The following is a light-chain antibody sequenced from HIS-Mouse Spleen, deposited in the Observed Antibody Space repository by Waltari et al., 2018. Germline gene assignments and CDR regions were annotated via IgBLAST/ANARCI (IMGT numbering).Light chain of an antibody. CDR3: YSTDSSGNHRV. J-gene: IGLJ2*01. CDR2: EDS. Sequence: SYELTQPPSVSVSPGQTATSTCSGDALPKKYAYWYQQKSGQATVLVIYEDSKRPSGIPERFSGSSSGTMATLTISGAQVEDEADYYCYSTDSSGNHRVFGGGTKLTVL. V-gene: IGLV3-10*01. CDR1: ALPKKY.